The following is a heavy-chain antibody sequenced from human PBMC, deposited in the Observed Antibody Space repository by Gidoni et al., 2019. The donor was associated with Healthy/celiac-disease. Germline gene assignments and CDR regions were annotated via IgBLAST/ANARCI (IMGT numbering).Heavy chain of an antibody. CDR2: IGTAGDT. J-gene: IGHJ4*02. CDR3: ARATGPSGSYYFDY. Sequence: EVQLVASGGGLVQPGGSLRLSCAASGFTFSSYDMHWVRQATGKGLEWVSAIGTAGDTYYPGSVKGRFTISRENAKNSLYLQMNSLRAGDTAVYYCARATGPSGSYYFDYWGQGTLVTVSS. CDR1: GFTFSSYD. V-gene: IGHV3-13*01. D-gene: IGHD1-26*01.